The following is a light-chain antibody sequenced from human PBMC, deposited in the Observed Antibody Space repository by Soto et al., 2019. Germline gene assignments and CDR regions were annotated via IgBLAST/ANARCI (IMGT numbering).Light chain of an antibody. Sequence: QSVLTQPPSVSGAPGQRVAISCTGSSSNIGAEYDVHWYQQLPGTAPKRLIYGDNSRPSGVPDRFSGSKSGTPASLAITGLQPEDEADYYCQSYDSSLTTFVFGTGTKVTVL. CDR3: QSYDSSLTTFV. J-gene: IGLJ1*01. V-gene: IGLV1-40*01. CDR2: GDN. CDR1: SSNIGAEYD.